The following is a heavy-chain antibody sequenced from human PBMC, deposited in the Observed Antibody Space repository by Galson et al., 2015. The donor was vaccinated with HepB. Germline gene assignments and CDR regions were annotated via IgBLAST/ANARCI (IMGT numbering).Heavy chain of an antibody. Sequence: SVKVSCKASGYTFIGYYMHWVRQAPGQGLEWMGWINPNSGGTNYAQKFRGRVTMTRDTSISTAYMELSRLRSDDTAVYYCARELRFLEWLLDFDYWGQGTLVTVSS. V-gene: IGHV1-2*02. CDR3: ARELRFLEWLLDFDY. CDR1: GYTFIGYY. D-gene: IGHD3-3*01. J-gene: IGHJ4*02. CDR2: INPNSGGT.